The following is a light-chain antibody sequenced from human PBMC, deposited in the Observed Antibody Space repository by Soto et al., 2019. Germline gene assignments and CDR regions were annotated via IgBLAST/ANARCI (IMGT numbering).Light chain of an antibody. V-gene: IGKV2-29*03. CDR3: MQAIDIPWT. Sequence: ILVTQTPLSLSIIPLQRASISCKSSQSLLHSDGKTYFYWYVQKAGQAPQPLIYEVSNRFSGVPERFSGSGSRTDFTLKISRVEADDVGIYYCMQAIDIPWTFGQGTKVDIK. CDR1: QSLLHSDGKTY. J-gene: IGKJ1*01. CDR2: EVS.